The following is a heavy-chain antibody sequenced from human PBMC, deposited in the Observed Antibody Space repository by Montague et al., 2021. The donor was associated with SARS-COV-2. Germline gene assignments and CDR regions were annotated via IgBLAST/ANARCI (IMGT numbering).Heavy chain of an antibody. V-gene: IGHV3-53*01. D-gene: IGHD1-26*01. J-gene: IGHJ4*02. CDR3: AKGGAQGSRSFDY. CDR1: GFSVSSNY. Sequence: SLRLSCAASGFSVSSNYLNWVRQAPGKGLEWVSFIGSGGGTYYADSVKGRFTISGDTSRNTLYLQMNSLRAEDTAVYYCAKGGAQGSRSFDYWSQGTLVTVSS. CDR2: IGSGGGT.